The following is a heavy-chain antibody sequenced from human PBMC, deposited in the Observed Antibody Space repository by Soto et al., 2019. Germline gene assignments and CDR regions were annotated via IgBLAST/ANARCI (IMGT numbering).Heavy chain of an antibody. V-gene: IGHV3-33*01. CDR1: GFPFSSYD. CDR3: ASSIN. Sequence: QVQLVESGGGVVQPGRSLRLSCAASGFPFSSYDMHWVRQAPGKGLDWVAVIWYDGTNKDYAASVKGRFTISRDNSKNTLFLQMNNLRVDDTAVYYCASSINWGQGTLVTVSS. J-gene: IGHJ4*02. CDR2: IWYDGTNK.